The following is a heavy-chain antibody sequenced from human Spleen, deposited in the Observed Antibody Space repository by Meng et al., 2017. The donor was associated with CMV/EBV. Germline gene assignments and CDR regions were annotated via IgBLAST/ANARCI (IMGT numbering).Heavy chain of an antibody. CDR3: ARSPMSGRYYYYGMDV. CDR1: GGTFSSYA. D-gene: IGHD1-1*01. CDR2: IIPIFGTA. V-gene: IGHV1-69*05. J-gene: IGHJ6*02. Sequence: SVKVSCKASGGTFSSYAISWVRQAPGQGLEWMGGIIPIFGTANYAQKFQGRVTITTDESTSTAYMELSSLRSEDTAVYYCARSPMSGRYYYYGMDVWGQGTTVTVSS.